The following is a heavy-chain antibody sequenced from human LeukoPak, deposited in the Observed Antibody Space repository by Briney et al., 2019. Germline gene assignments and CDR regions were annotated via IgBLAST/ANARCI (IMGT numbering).Heavy chain of an antibody. CDR3: AKVYYGSGSYYKPRITY. Sequence: PGGSPRPSSAASAFTSSSNAMSWVGQAPGTGLKWVSAIRGSGCSTYYAYFVKGRITISRDNSKSTLYLQMNSLRGDDTAVYYCAKVYYGSGSYYKPRITYWGQGTLVTVSS. V-gene: IGHV3-23*01. CDR1: AFTSSSNA. CDR2: IRGSGCST. J-gene: IGHJ4*02. D-gene: IGHD3-10*01.